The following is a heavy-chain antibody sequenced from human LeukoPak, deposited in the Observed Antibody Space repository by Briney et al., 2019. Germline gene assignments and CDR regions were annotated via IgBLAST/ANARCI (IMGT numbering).Heavy chain of an antibody. CDR3: ARYVYSSSPFDY. Sequence: PSETLSLTCAVYGGSFSGYYWSWIRQPPGKGLEWIGEINHSGSTNYNPSLKSRVTISVDTSKNQFSLELSSVTAADTAVYYCARYVYSSSPFDYWGQGTLVTVSS. J-gene: IGHJ4*02. CDR2: INHSGST. D-gene: IGHD6-6*01. CDR1: GGSFSGYY. V-gene: IGHV4-34*01.